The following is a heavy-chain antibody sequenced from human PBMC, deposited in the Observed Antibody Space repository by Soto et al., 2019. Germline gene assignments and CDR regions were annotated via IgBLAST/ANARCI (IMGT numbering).Heavy chain of an antibody. J-gene: IGHJ6*02. CDR3: AREDGYYGMYV. V-gene: IGHV3-66*01. CDR1: GFTVSSNY. CDR2: IYSGGST. Sequence: EVQLVESGGGLVHHGGSLRLSCAASGFTVSSNYMSWVRQAPGKGLEWVSVIYSGGSTYYADSVKGRFTISRDNSKNTRYLQMNSLSAEDTAVYYCAREDGYYGMYVWGQGTTVTFAS.